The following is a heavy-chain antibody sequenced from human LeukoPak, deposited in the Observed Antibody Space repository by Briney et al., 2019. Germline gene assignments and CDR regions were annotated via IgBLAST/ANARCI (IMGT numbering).Heavy chain of an antibody. CDR1: GFTFDDYA. Sequence: GGSLRLSCAASGFTFDDYAMHWVRQAPGKGLVWVSGFSWNSGSIVYADSVKGRFTISRDNAKDSLYLQMNSLRAEDTASYYCAKGLYYYGSGTHHNYYYYGMDVWGQGTTVTVSS. V-gene: IGHV3-9*01. CDR2: FSWNSGSI. CDR3: AKGLYYYGSGTHHNYYYYGMDV. J-gene: IGHJ6*02. D-gene: IGHD3-10*01.